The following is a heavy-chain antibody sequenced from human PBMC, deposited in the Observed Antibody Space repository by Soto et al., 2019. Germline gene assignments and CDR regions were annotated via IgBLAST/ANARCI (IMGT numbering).Heavy chain of an antibody. D-gene: IGHD4-17*01. CDR3: ARQVYTVVNPIDF. J-gene: IGHJ4*02. CDR1: GFTFSAYS. CDR2: ISGDRAYI. V-gene: IGHV3-48*02. Sequence: EVQLLESGGGLVQPGGSLRLSCAASGFTFSAYSMNWFRQAPGKGLEWRSYISGDRAYIYYADSVRGRFTISRDNAEISLYLQMDNLRDEDTAAYYCARQVYTVVNPIDFWGQGTLVTVSS.